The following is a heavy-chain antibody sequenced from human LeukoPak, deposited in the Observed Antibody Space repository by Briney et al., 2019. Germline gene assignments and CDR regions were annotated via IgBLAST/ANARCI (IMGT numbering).Heavy chain of an antibody. CDR3: ARDAGGYYDSSGYYGY. D-gene: IGHD3-22*01. J-gene: IGHJ4*02. Sequence: GGSLRLSCAASGFTFSSYAMHWVRQAPGKGLEWVAVISYDGSNKYYADSVKGRFTISRDNSKNTLYLQMNSLRAEDTAVYYCARDAGGYYDSSGYYGYWGQGTLVTVSS. CDR1: GFTFSSYA. CDR2: ISYDGSNK. V-gene: IGHV3-30-3*01.